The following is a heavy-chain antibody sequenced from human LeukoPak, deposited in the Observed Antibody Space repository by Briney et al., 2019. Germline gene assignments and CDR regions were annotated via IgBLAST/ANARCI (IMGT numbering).Heavy chain of an antibody. V-gene: IGHV4-34*01. D-gene: IGHD6-6*01. Sequence: SETLSLTCAVYGGSFSGYYWSWIRQPPGKGLEWIGEINHSGSTNYNPSPKSRVTISVDTSKNQFSLKLSSVTAADTAVYYCARRGARPYFQHWGQGTLVTVSS. CDR2: INHSGST. CDR3: ARRGARPYFQH. CDR1: GGSFSGYY. J-gene: IGHJ1*01.